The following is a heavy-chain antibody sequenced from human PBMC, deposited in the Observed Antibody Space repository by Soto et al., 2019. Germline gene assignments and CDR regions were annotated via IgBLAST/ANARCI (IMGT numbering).Heavy chain of an antibody. CDR3: ARAGLGDGSDY. Sequence: QVQLQESGPGLVKPSETLSLTCSVSGGSVGSGSYYWSWIQQPPGKGLEWIGYIYYSGSTKYNPSLKSRVTISVDTSKHQFSLKLSSVTAADTAVYYCARAGLGDGSDYWGQGTLLTVSS. V-gene: IGHV4-61*01. CDR2: IYYSGST. J-gene: IGHJ4*02. CDR1: GGSVGSGSYY. D-gene: IGHD1-26*01.